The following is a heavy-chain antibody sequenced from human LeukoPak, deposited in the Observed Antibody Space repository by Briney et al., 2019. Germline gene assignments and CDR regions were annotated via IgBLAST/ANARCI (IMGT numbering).Heavy chain of an antibody. D-gene: IGHD3-22*01. J-gene: IGHJ4*02. V-gene: IGHV3-23*01. CDR2: INTSGSST. Sequence: PGESLRLSCAASGFTFSSYAMSWVRQAPGKGLEWVSGINTSGSSTAYADSVKGRFTISRDNPRDTLYMQMNSLRAEDTALYYCAIMHPYYDGNGYWVQWGQGTLVTVSS. CDR3: AIMHPYYDGNGYWVQ. CDR1: GFTFSSYA.